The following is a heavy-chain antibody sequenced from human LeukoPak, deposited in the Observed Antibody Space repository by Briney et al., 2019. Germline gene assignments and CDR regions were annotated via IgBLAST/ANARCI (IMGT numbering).Heavy chain of an antibody. J-gene: IGHJ3*02. V-gene: IGHV1-69*05. D-gene: IGHD4-23*01. CDR2: IIPIFGTA. Sequence: SVKVSCKASGGTFSSYAISWVGQAPGQGLEWMGGIIPIFGTANYAQKFQGRVTITTDESTSTAYMELSSLRSEDTAVYYCASHYGGNWNDAFDIWGQGTMVTVSS. CDR1: GGTFSSYA. CDR3: ASHYGGNWNDAFDI.